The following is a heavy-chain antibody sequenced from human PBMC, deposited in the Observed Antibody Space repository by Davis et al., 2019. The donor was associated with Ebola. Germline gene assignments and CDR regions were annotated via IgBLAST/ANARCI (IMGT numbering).Heavy chain of an antibody. V-gene: IGHV4-59*01. CDR3: ARDRRIQLWYYGMDV. CDR1: GGSISSYY. D-gene: IGHD5-18*01. CDR2: IYHSGST. J-gene: IGHJ6*02. Sequence: MPGGSLRLSCTVSGGSISSYYWSWIRQPPGKGLEWIGYIYHSGSTYYNPSLKSRVTISVDTSKNQFSLKLSSVTAADTAVYYCARDRRIQLWYYGMDVWGQGTTVTVSS.